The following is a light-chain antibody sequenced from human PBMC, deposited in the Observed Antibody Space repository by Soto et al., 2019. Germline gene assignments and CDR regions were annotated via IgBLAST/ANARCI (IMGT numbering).Light chain of an antibody. J-gene: IGLJ1*01. Sequence: QSVLTQPASVSGSPGQSITISCSGTSSDIGSYNHVAWYQQFPGKSPKLMIYAVSSRPSGVSSRFSGSKSGNTASLTISGLQAEDEADYYCIAYTGSSTSYVFGSGTKVTVL. CDR3: IAYTGSSTSYV. CDR2: AVS. CDR1: SSDIGSYNH. V-gene: IGLV2-14*03.